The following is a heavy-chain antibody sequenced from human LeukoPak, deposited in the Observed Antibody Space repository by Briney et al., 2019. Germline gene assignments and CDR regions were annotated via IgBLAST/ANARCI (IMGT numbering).Heavy chain of an antibody. CDR1: GYSISSGYY. Sequence: SETLSLTCTVSGYSISSGYYWSWIRQPPGKGLEWIGYIYYSGSTNYNPSLKSRVTISVDTSKNQFSLKLSSVTAADTAVYYCARVRVAAAGKGYYYYYMDVWGKGTTVTISS. D-gene: IGHD6-13*01. J-gene: IGHJ6*03. V-gene: IGHV4-38-2*02. CDR2: IYYSGST. CDR3: ARVRVAAAGKGYYYYYMDV.